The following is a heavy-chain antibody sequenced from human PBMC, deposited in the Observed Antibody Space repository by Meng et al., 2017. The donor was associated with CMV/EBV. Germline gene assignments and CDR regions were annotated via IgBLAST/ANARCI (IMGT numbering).Heavy chain of an antibody. Sequence: GESLKISCSASGFTFSSYGMHWVRQAPGKGLEWVAHIRYDGSNKYYADSVKGRFTIFRDNSKNTLYLQMNSLRAEDTAVYYCAKAGGVYGLGSFSRGFDYWGQGTLVTVSS. D-gene: IGHD3-10*01. CDR1: GFTFSSYG. J-gene: IGHJ4*02. CDR3: AKAGGVYGLGSFSRGFDY. V-gene: IGHV3-30*02. CDR2: IRYDGSNK.